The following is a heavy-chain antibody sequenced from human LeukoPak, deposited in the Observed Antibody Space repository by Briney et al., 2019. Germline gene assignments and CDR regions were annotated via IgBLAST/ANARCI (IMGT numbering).Heavy chain of an antibody. V-gene: IGHV3-33*01. CDR1: GFSFSNHG. CDR3: ARDSYQDYYGRFDP. Sequence: GGSLRFSCAASGFSFSNHGMHWVRQAPGKRLEWVAVIWDDGNNKRYANSVNGRFTISRDNSENTLYLQMNGLTAEDTAMYYCARDSYQDYYGRFDPWGQGTLVIVSS. J-gene: IGHJ5*02. D-gene: IGHD3-10*01. CDR2: IWDDGNNK.